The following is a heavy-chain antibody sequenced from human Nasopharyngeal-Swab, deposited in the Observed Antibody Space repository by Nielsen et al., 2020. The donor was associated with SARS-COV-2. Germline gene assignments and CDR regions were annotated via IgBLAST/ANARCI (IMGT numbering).Heavy chain of an antibody. V-gene: IGHV6-1*01. D-gene: IGHD6-19*01. Sequence: IGKCPSRRLDWLGRTCYWSKWYHDYAVSVKSRITINPDTSKNQFSLQLNSMTPEDTAVYYCARIAVAGHNWFDPWGQGTLVTVSS. CDR3: ARIAVAGHNWFDP. CDR2: TCYWSKWYH. J-gene: IGHJ5*02.